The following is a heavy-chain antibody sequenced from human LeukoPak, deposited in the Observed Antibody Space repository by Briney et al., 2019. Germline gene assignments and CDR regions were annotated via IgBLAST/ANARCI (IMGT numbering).Heavy chain of an antibody. D-gene: IGHD3-3*01. CDR3: ARGLYYDFWSGYYIYYYMDV. V-gene: IGHV4-59*06. CDR2: IYYSGST. CDR1: GGSISSHY. Sequence: SETLSLTCTVSGGSISSHYWSWIRQHPGKGLEWIGYIYYSGSTYYNPSLKSRVTISVDTSKNQFSLKLSSVTAADTAVYYCARGLYYDFWSGYYIYYYMDVWGKGTTVTVSS. J-gene: IGHJ6*03.